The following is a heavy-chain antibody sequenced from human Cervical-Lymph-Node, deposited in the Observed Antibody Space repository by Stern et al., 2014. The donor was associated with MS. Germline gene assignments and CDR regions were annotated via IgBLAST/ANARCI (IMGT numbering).Heavy chain of an antibody. J-gene: IGHJ4*02. Sequence: EMQLVESGGGLVQPGGSLRLSCVGSGFIFSDHSMNWVRQAPGKGLEWVSYISNTSIINYADSVKGRFTISRDNANEILYLQMNSLRDEDTAVYYCVRGLRWGQGTLVTVSS. D-gene: IGHD4/OR15-4a*01. V-gene: IGHV3-48*02. CDR3: VRGLR. CDR2: ISNTSII. CDR1: GFIFSDHS.